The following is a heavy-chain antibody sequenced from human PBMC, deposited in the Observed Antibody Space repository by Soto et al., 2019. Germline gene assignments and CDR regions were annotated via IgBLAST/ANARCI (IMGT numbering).Heavy chain of an antibody. CDR2: IWYDGSNK. J-gene: IGHJ4*02. CDR1: GFTFSSYG. D-gene: IGHD3-22*01. V-gene: IGHV3-33*01. CDR3: ARDIVYDSSGFYSWGFGY. Sequence: QVQLVESGGGVVQPGRSLRLSCAASGFTFSSYGMHWVRQAPGKGLEWVAVIWYDGSNKYYADSVKGRFTISRDNSKNTLYLQMNSLRAEDTAVYYCARDIVYDSSGFYSWGFGYWGQGTLVTVSS.